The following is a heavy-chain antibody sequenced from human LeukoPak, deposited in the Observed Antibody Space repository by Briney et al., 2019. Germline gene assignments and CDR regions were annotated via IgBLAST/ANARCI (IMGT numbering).Heavy chain of an antibody. CDR2: IYYSGST. CDR1: GGSISSYY. J-gene: IGHJ5*02. CDR3: ARGGAGYSSSWYRFGWFDP. Sequence: SETLSLTCTVSGGSISSYYWSWIRQPPGKGLEWIGYIYYSGSTNYNPSLKSRVTISVDTSKNQFSLKPSSVTAADTAVYYCARGGAGYSSSWYRFGWFDPWGQGTLVTVSS. D-gene: IGHD6-13*01. V-gene: IGHV4-59*01.